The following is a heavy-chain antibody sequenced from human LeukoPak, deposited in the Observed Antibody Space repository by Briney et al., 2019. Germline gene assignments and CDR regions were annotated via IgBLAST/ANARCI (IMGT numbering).Heavy chain of an antibody. CDR1: GFTFSSYG. Sequence: QPGRSLRLSCAASGFTFSSYGIHWVRQAPGKGLEWVAVISYDGSNKYYGDSVKGRFTISRDNSKNTLFLQMNSLRPEDTAVYYCAKESDGYYFDFWGQGTLVTVSS. CDR2: ISYDGSNK. J-gene: IGHJ4*02. CDR3: AKESDGYYFDF. V-gene: IGHV3-30*18. D-gene: IGHD4-17*01.